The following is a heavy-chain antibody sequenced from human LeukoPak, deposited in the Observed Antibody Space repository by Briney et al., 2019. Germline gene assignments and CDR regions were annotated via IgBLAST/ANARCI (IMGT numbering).Heavy chain of an antibody. CDR3: ARDPIGSRWPYYFDY. CDR2: INAGNGNT. D-gene: IGHD6-13*01. CDR1: GYTFTTYA. J-gene: IGHJ4*02. V-gene: IGHV1-3*01. Sequence: ASVTVSCKASGYTFTTYAMHWVRQAPGQRLEWMGWINAGNGNTKYSQKFQARVTITRDTSASTAYMELSSLRSEDTAVYYCARDPIGSRWPYYFDYWGQGTLVTVSS.